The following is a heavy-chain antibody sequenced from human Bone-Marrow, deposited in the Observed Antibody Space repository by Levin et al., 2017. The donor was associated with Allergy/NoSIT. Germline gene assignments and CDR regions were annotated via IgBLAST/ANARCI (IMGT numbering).Heavy chain of an antibody. J-gene: IGHJ4*02. CDR3: AQGGPYGDYLYYFDY. CDR2: ISYDGSNK. CDR1: GFTFSSYG. D-gene: IGHD4-17*01. V-gene: IGHV3-30*18. Sequence: GGSLRLSCAASGFTFSSYGMHWVRQAPGKGLEWVAVISYDGSNKYYADSVKGRFTISRDNSKNTLYLQMNSLRAEDTAVYYCAQGGPYGDYLYYFDYWGQGTLVTVSS.